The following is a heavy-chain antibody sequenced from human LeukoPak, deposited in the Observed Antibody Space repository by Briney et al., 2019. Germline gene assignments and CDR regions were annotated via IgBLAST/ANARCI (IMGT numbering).Heavy chain of an antibody. V-gene: IGHV1-69*04. CDR3: ARDSRWLQLHDDAFDI. D-gene: IGHD5-24*01. CDR1: GGTFSSYT. CDR2: IIPILGIA. Sequence: GSPVKVSCKASGGTFSSYTISWVRQAPGQGLEWMGRIIPILGIANYAQKFQGRVTITADKSTSTAYMELSSLRSEDTAVYYCARDSRWLQLHDDAFDIWGQGAMVTVSS. J-gene: IGHJ3*02.